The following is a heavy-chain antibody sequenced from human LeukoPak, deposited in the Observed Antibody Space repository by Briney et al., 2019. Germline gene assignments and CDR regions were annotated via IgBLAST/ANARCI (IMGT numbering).Heavy chain of an antibody. Sequence: GGSLRLSCAGSGFTFSDYYINWVRQAPGKGLEWVGRTSNKANSYTPDYAASVKGRFTISRDESKNSLYLQMNSLKTEDTAVYYCAMEGESSGPDFDYWGQGTLVTVSS. CDR1: GFTFSDYY. CDR2: TSNKANSYTP. CDR3: AMEGESSGPDFDY. J-gene: IGHJ4*02. V-gene: IGHV3-72*01. D-gene: IGHD3-22*01.